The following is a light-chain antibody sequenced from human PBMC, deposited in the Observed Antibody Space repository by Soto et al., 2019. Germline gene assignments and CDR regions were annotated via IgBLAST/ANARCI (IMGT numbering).Light chain of an antibody. CDR2: WAS. Sequence: DIVMTQSPDSLAVSLGEMSTINFNSIQSVLYSPNNKNYLAWYQQKPGQPPKLLISWASTRKSGVPDRFSGSGSGTDFTLTISSLQAEDVAVYYCQHYYNTPLTFGGGTKVDIK. CDR3: QHYYNTPLT. V-gene: IGKV4-1*01. CDR1: QSVLYSPNNKNY. J-gene: IGKJ4*01.